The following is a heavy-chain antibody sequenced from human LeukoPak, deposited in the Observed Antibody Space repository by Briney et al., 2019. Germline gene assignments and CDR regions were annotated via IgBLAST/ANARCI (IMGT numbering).Heavy chain of an antibody. D-gene: IGHD2-2*01. J-gene: IGHJ4*02. CDR1: GFTFSSYA. Sequence: PGGSLRLSCAASGFTFSSYAMSWVRQAPGKGLEWVSAISGSGGSTYYADSVKGRFAISRDNSKNTLYLQMNSLRAEDTAVYYCAKMGYSSSTSCRIAAAGTYFDYWGQGTLVTVSS. CDR3: AKMGYSSSTSCRIAAAGTYFDY. CDR2: ISGSGGST. V-gene: IGHV3-23*01.